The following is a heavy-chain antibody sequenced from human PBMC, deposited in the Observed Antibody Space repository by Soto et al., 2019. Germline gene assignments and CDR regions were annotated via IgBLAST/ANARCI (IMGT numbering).Heavy chain of an antibody. Sequence: QVQLVESGGGVVQPGRSLRLSCAASGFPFTSYGMHWVREGPDKGLEWVAIISYDGSDKYYADSVKGRFTISRDNSKNPLYLQMNSLRPEDTALYYCVRGQYYFDYRGQGTLVVVSS. V-gene: IGHV3-30*03. J-gene: IGHJ4*02. CDR1: GFPFTSYG. CDR3: VRGQYYFDY. CDR2: ISYDGSDK.